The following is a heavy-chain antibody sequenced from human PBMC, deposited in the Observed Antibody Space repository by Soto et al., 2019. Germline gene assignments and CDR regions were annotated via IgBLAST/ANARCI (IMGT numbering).Heavy chain of an antibody. D-gene: IGHD5-18*01. V-gene: IGHV3-23*01. CDR3: ATHPGSYGRTYYFDY. CDR1: GFTFSSYA. Sequence: GGSLRLSCAASGFTFSSYAMSWVRQAPGKGLEWVSAISGSGGSTYYADSVKGRFTISRDNSKNTLYLQMNSLRAEDTAVYYCATHPGSYGRTYYFDYWGQGTLVTVSS. J-gene: IGHJ4*02. CDR2: ISGSGGST.